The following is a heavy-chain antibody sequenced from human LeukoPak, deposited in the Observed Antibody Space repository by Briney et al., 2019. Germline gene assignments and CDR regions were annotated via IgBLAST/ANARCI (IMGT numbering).Heavy chain of an antibody. Sequence: PGGSLRLSCAASGFTFSSYSMNWVRQAPGKGLEWVSSISSRSSYIYYADSVKGRFTISRDNAKNSLYLQMNSLRSEDTAVYYCARDRSVNWFDPWGQGTLVTVSS. CDR2: ISSRSSYI. J-gene: IGHJ5*02. V-gene: IGHV3-21*01. D-gene: IGHD2-15*01. CDR1: GFTFSSYS. CDR3: ARDRSVNWFDP.